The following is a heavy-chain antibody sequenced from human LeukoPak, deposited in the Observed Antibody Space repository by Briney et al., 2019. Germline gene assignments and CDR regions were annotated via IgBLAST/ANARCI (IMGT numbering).Heavy chain of an antibody. V-gene: IGHV1-69*13. CDR3: ARGGPLYYYYMDV. D-gene: IGHD3-16*01. J-gene: IGHJ6*03. CDR2: ILPLFSTA. CDR1: GTIFSSYS. Sequence: ASVKVSCKASGTIFSSYSISWVRQAPGQGLEWMGGILPLFSTANYAQKFQGRVTITADESTSTVYMELSSLRSEDTAVYYCARGGPLYYYYMDVWGKGTTVTVSS.